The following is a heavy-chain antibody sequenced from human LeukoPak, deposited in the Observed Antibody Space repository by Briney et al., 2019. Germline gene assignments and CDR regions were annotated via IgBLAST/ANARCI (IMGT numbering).Heavy chain of an antibody. CDR3: ARAKRDYGDYTGFDY. J-gene: IGHJ4*02. V-gene: IGHV4-30-2*01. D-gene: IGHD4-17*01. Sequence: SETLSLTCAVSGGSISSGGYSWSWIRQPPGKGLEGIGYIYHSGSTYYNPSLKSRLTISVDRSKNQFSLKRSSVTAADTAVYYCARAKRDYGDYTGFDYWGQGTLVTVSS. CDR1: GGSISSGGYS. CDR2: IYHSGST.